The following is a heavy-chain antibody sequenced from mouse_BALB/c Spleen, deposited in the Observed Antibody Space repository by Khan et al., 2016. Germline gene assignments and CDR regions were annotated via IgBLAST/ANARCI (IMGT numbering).Heavy chain of an antibody. V-gene: IGHV3-1*02. J-gene: IGHJ4*01. CDR2: IHYSGST. CDR3: ARWNGYYAMDY. Sequence: EVQLQESGPDLVKPSQSLSLTCTVTGYSITSGYSWHWLRQFPGNKLEWMGYIHYSGSTNYNPFLKSRISITRDPSKNQFFLPLNSVTTENTATYYCARWNGYYAMDYWGQGTSVTVSS. CDR1: GYSITSGYS.